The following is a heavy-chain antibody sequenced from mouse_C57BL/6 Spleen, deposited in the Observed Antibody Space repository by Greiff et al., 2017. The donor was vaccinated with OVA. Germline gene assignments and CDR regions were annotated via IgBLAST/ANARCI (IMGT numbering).Heavy chain of an antibody. J-gene: IGHJ1*03. CDR1: GYTFTSYW. CDR3: ARGYYGSSYVDFDV. D-gene: IGHD1-1*01. Sequence: VQLKQPGTELVKPGASVKLSCKASGYTFTSYWMHWVKQRPGQGLEWIGNINPSNGGTNYNEKFKSKATLTVDKSSSTAYMQLSSLTSEDSAVYYCARGYYGSSYVDFDVWGTGTTVTVSS. CDR2: INPSNGGT. V-gene: IGHV1-53*01.